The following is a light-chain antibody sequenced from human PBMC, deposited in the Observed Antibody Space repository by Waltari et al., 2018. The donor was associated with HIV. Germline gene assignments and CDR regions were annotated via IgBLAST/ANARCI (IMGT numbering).Light chain of an antibody. CDR3: QSADSTGSYPDA. Sequence: SYELTQPPSVSVSPGQTARITCSGDALPKQYAYWYQQKPGQAPLLVIYKDNERPSGIPERFSGSSSGTTVTLTISGVHTEDEADYYCQSADSTGSYPDAFGTGTKVTVL. CDR1: ALPKQY. J-gene: IGLJ1*01. V-gene: IGLV3-25*03. CDR2: KDN.